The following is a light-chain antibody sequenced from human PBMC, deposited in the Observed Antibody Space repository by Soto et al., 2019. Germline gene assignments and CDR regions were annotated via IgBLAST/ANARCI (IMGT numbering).Light chain of an antibody. CDR1: SSNIGSST. V-gene: IGLV1-44*01. J-gene: IGLJ1*01. Sequence: QSVLTQPPSASGTPGQRVTISCSGRSSNIGSSTVHWFQQLPGSAPKLLIHRSEQRPSGVPDRFSGSKSGTTASLAISGLQSEDEADYYCAAWDEALNGHVFGTGTKVTVL. CDR3: AAWDEALNGHV. CDR2: RSE.